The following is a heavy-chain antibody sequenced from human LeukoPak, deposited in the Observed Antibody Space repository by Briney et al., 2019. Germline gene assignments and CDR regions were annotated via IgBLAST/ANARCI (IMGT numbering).Heavy chain of an antibody. J-gene: IGHJ4*02. D-gene: IGHD1-1*01. CDR2: IKQDGSEK. CDR1: GFTFSNYW. Sequence: GGSLRLSCAASGFTFSNYWMNWVRQAPGKGLEWVANIKQDGSEKYYVDSVKSRFTISRDNAKNSLYLQMNSLRAEDTAVYYCARARFGTAGAYYWGQGTLVTVSS. V-gene: IGHV3-7*01. CDR3: ARARFGTAGAYY.